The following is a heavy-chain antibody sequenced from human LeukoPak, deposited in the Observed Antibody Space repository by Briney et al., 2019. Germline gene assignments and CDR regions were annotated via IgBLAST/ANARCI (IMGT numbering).Heavy chain of an antibody. CDR3: ARARSAAAGLFDY. Sequence: SETLSLTCTVSGGSISSGGYYWTWIHQHPGKGLEWIGYIYYGGSTYYNPSLKSRVTISVDTSKNHFSLKLSSLTAADTALYYCARARSAAAGLFDYWGQGTLVTVSS. CDR2: IYYGGST. CDR1: GGSISSGGYY. J-gene: IGHJ4*02. V-gene: IGHV4-31*03. D-gene: IGHD6-13*01.